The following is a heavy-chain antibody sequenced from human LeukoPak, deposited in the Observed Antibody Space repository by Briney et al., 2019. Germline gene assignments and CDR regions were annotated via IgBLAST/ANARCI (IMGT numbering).Heavy chain of an antibody. J-gene: IGHJ3*02. CDR1: GFTFSSYA. V-gene: IGHV3-23*01. D-gene: IGHD3-22*01. Sequence: GGSLRLSCAASGFTFSSYAMSWVRQAPGKGLEWVSGISGSGDNTYYADSVKGRFTISRDNSKNTLYLQMNSLRAEDTAVYYCAKGDYYDSSGYPPPSAFDIWGQGTMVTVSS. CDR3: AKGDYYDSSGYPPPSAFDI. CDR2: ISGSGDNT.